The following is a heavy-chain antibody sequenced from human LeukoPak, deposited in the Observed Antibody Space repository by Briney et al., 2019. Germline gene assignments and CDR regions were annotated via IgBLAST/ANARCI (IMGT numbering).Heavy chain of an antibody. D-gene: IGHD6-6*01. CDR1: GDSIRSYT. Sequence: SETLSLTCTVSGDSIRSYTWSWLRKPAGKPLEWIGRIYSSGSTNYNPSLKSRVTISVDTSKSQFSLKLSSVTAADTAVYYCARSSYWYFDLWGRGTLVTVSS. CDR2: IYSSGST. J-gene: IGHJ2*01. CDR3: ARSSYWYFDL. V-gene: IGHV4-4*07.